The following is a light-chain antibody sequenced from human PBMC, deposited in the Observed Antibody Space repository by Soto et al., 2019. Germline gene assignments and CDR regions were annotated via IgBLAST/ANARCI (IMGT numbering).Light chain of an antibody. J-gene: IGKJ4*01. CDR2: AAS. CDR1: QGIGVY. CDR3: QKDNSAPLT. Sequence: DIQMTQSPSSLSASLGDRVTITCRASQGIGVYFAWFQQKPGNVPKLLIYAASTLQSGVPCRFSGSGCGTDFKLTISSLQPEDVATYYCQKDNSAPLTFGGGTKVEIK. V-gene: IGKV1-27*01.